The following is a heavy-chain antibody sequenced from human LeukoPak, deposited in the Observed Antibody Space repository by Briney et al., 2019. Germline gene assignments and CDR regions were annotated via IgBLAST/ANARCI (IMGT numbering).Heavy chain of an antibody. V-gene: IGHV3-48*03. Sequence: GGSLRLSCAASGFTFSSYEMNWVRQAPGKGLERVSYISSSGSTIYYADSVKGRFTISRDNAKNSLYLQMNSLRAEDTAVYYCARGGYSYGYPSRYFDYWGQGTLVTVSS. J-gene: IGHJ4*02. D-gene: IGHD5-18*01. CDR2: ISSSGSTI. CDR1: GFTFSSYE. CDR3: ARGGYSYGYPSRYFDY.